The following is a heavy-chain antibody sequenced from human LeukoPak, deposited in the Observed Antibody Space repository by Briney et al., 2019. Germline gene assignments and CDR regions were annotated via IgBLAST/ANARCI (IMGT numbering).Heavy chain of an antibody. CDR1: GFTFNSYG. D-gene: IGHD5-12*01. CDR2: IWKDGSNK. CDR3: VRAYSGFSSRGFDY. J-gene: IGHJ4*02. V-gene: IGHV3-33*01. Sequence: PGGSLRLSCAASGFTFNSYGFHWVRQAPGKGLEWVADIWKDGSNKYYADSVKGRFTISRDNSKNTVSLQMSSLRAEDTAVYYCVRAYSGFSSRGFDYWGRGTLVSVSS.